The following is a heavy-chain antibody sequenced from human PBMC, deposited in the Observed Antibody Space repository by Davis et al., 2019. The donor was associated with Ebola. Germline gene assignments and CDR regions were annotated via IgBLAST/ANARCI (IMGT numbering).Heavy chain of an antibody. CDR3: ARGPDFGSRTDFFDY. V-gene: IGHV3-7*01. CDR2: IKQGGSEK. CDR1: GFSFSSSW. J-gene: IGHJ4*02. Sequence: PGGSLRLSCAASGFSFSSSWMHWVRQAPGKGLEWVANIKQGGSEKFYVDSVEGRFTISRDDAKNSLYLQMNSLRPEDTAVYFCARGPDFGSRTDFFDYWGPGTLVTVSS. D-gene: IGHD3-10*01.